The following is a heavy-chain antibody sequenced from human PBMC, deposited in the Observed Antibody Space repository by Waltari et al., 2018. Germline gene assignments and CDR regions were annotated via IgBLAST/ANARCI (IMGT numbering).Heavy chain of an antibody. CDR3: ARDSAGGSGPFDM. V-gene: IGHV3-30*02. CDR1: DFSFRSYA. Sequence: VQLVESGGGVVQPGGSLRLSCPASDFSFRSYAMHWVRPAPAKGMEGVAFLRFDGISKYYVDSVKGRFTISRDNSKKTLYLQMNSLRVEDTAVYYCARDSAGGSGPFDMWGQGTMVTVSS. J-gene: IGHJ3*02. D-gene: IGHD3-10*01. CDR2: LRFDGISK.